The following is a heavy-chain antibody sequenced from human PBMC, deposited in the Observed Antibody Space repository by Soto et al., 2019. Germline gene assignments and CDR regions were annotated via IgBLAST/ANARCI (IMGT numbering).Heavy chain of an antibody. CDR1: GFTFSSYI. CDR3: ARDGVPAAMDSAFDI. J-gene: IGHJ3*02. CDR2: ISSSSSYI. V-gene: IGHV3-21*01. D-gene: IGHD2-2*01. Sequence: PVVPLRLPCAAYGFTFSSYIMNLVRLAPKKGLEWVSSISSSSSYIYYADSVKGRFTISRDNAKNSLYLQMNSLRAEDTAVYYCARDGVPAAMDSAFDIWGQGTMVTVSS.